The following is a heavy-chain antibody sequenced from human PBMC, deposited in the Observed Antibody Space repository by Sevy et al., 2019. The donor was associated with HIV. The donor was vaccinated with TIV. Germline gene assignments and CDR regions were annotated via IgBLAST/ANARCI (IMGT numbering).Heavy chain of an antibody. J-gene: IGHJ4*02. V-gene: IGHV3-30*02. CDR1: GFTFSSYG. D-gene: IGHD5-12*01. CDR3: AKADQGVGWSWMATIFWKRGRFDY. CDR2: IRYDGSNK. Sequence: GGSLRLSCAASGFTFSSYGMHWVRQAPGKGLEWVAFIRYDGSNKYYADSVKGRFTISRDNSKNTLYLQMNSLRAEDTAVYYCAKADQGVGWSWMATIFWKRGRFDYWGQGTLVTVSS.